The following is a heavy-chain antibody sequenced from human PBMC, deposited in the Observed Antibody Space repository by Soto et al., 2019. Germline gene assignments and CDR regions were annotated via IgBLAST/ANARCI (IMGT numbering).Heavy chain of an antibody. CDR1: AGSTSTHS. Sequence: PSEKLPLPNTVSAGSTSTHSWRWIRQPPGKRLEWLGYINYSGSTNYNPSLKSRVTLSVDTSKNQFSLKLSSVTPADTAVYYCARVPNSLAARLRLNWFAPGGQGTLVTVS. CDR2: INYSGST. V-gene: IGHV4-59*11. CDR3: ARVPNSLAARLRLNWFAP. D-gene: IGHD6-6*01. J-gene: IGHJ5*02.